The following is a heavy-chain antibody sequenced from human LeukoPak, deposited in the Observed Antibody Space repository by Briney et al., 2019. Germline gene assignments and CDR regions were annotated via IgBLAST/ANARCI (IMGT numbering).Heavy chain of an antibody. V-gene: IGHV1-18*01. CDR1: GYTFTSYG. CDR2: ISAYNGNT. J-gene: IGHJ4*02. D-gene: IGHD3-9*01. CDR3: ARDAPRLRYFDWSLPYYFDY. Sequence: ASVKVSCKASGYTFTSYGISWVRQAPGQGLEWMGWISAYNGNTNYAQKLQGRVTMTTDTSTSTAYMGLRSLRSDDTAVYYCARDAPRLRYFDWSLPYYFDYWGQGTLVTVSS.